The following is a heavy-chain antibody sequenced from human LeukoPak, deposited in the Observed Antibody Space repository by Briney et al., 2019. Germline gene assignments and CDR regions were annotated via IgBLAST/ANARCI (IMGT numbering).Heavy chain of an antibody. CDR2: IYYSGST. D-gene: IGHD6-13*01. CDR1: GGSISSSRCY. V-gene: IGHV4-39*01. CDR3: ARHLSSSWYFDY. Sequence: SETLSLTCTVSGGSISSSRCYWGWIRQPPGKGLEWIGSIYYSGSTYYNPSLKSRVTISVDTSKNQFSLKLSSVTAADTAVYYCARHLSSSWYFDYWGQGTLVTVSS. J-gene: IGHJ4*02.